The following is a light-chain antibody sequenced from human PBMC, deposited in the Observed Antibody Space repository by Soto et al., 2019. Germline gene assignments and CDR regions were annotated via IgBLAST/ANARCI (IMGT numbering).Light chain of an antibody. Sequence: EILLTRSPPTLFLSPGERPPLSCRASKRVSNYVAWYQRKPGQAPRLLIYDTSHRATAVPARFSGSGSGTDFALTISSLEPEDFALYYCQQRGNWPPTFGGGTKVEIK. V-gene: IGKV3-11*01. CDR3: QQRGNWPPT. CDR2: DTS. J-gene: IGKJ4*01. CDR1: KRVSNY.